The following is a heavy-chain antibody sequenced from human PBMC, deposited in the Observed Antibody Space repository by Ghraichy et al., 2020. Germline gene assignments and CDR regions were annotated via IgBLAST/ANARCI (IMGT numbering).Heavy chain of an antibody. CDR1: GYSISSGYY. Sequence: SETLSLTCAVSGYSISSGYYWGWIRQPPGKGLEWIGSIYHSGSTYYNPSLKSRVTISVDTSKNQFSLKLSSVTAADTAVYYCARIGIADLWVDYWGQGTLVTVSS. CDR3: ARIGIADLWVDY. V-gene: IGHV4-38-2*01. J-gene: IGHJ4*02. CDR2: IYHSGST. D-gene: IGHD6-13*01.